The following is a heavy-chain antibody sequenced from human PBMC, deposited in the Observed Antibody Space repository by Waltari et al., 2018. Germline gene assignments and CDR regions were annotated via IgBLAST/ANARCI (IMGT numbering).Heavy chain of an antibody. D-gene: IGHD6-13*01. CDR3: ARGARGAAEPPPDWFDP. V-gene: IGHV4-38-2*01. Sequence: QVQLQESGPGLVKPSETLSLTCAVSGYSISSGYYWGWIRQPPGKGLEWIGSIYHSGSTYYNPSLKSRVPLSVDTSKNQFSLELSSATAADTAVYYCARGARGAAEPPPDWFDPWGQGTLVTVSS. J-gene: IGHJ5*02. CDR1: GYSISSGYY. CDR2: IYHSGST.